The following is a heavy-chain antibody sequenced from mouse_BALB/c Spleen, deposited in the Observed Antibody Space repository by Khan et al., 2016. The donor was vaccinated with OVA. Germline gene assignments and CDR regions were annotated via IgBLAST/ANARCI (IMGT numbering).Heavy chain of an antibody. CDR3: VRGTFDH. J-gene: IGHJ3*01. Sequence: VQLQQSGPELMKPGASVNISCKASGYSFTSYYIHWVKQSHGKSLEWIGYIDPFNGDTDYNQKFKGKATLTVDKSSNTAYLHLSSLTSEDSAVYYGVRGTFDHWGQGTLVTVSA. V-gene: IGHV1S135*01. D-gene: IGHD3-3*01. CDR1: GYSFTSYY. CDR2: IDPFNGDT.